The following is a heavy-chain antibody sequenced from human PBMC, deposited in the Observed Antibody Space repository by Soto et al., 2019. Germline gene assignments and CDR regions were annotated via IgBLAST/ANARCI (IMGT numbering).Heavy chain of an antibody. V-gene: IGHV4-28*01. D-gene: IGHD1-26*01. Sequence: QVQLQESGPGLVKPSDTLSLTYAVSGYSISSGNWWGWIRQPPGKGLEWIGYIYYSGTTYYNPSLKSRVTMSVDTSKNQFSLKLTSVTAVDTAVYYCARREIQGPIDYWGQGTLVTVSS. CDR3: ARREIQGPIDY. CDR1: GYSISSGNW. J-gene: IGHJ4*02. CDR2: IYYSGTT.